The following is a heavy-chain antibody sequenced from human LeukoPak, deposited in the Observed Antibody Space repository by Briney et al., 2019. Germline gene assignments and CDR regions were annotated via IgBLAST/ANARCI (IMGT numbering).Heavy chain of an antibody. J-gene: IGHJ6*03. V-gene: IGHV4-59*08. CDR1: GGSIGTYY. D-gene: IGHD3-16*02. CDR2: IYVTGT. CDR3: ARHIGGGIEDMDV. Sequence: SETLSLTCTVSGGSIGTYYWSWVRQSPGTGLEWIGYIYVTGTRYNPYLQTRVTISVDRSRNQFFLKMTSVTAADTAVYYCARHIGGGIEDMDVWGRGTKVTVSS.